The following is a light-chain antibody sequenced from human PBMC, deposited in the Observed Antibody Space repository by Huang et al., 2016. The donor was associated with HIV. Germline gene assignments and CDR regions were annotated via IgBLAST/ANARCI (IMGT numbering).Light chain of an antibody. CDR2: WAS. Sequence: DIVVTQSPDSLAVSLGETATLNCRSSQSVISSSTNKDYLAWFQQKPGQPPKLLIFWASTREAGVPDRFSGSVSGTHFTLTITNLKAEDVAIYYCQQYYSSPQTFGPGTRVEIK. V-gene: IGKV4-1*01. CDR3: QQYYSSPQT. CDR1: QSVISSSTNKDY. J-gene: IGKJ1*01.